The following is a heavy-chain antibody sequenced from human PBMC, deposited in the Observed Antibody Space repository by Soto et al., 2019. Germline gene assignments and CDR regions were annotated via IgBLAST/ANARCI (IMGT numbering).Heavy chain of an antibody. D-gene: IGHD3-22*01. J-gene: IGHJ3*02. CDR3: ARSTMIVAFDI. Sequence: GGSLRLSCAASGFTVSSNYMSWVRQAPGKGLEWVSVIYSGGSTYYADSVKGRFTISRDNSKNTLYLQMNSLRAEDTAVYYCARSTMIVAFDIWGQGTMVTVSS. V-gene: IGHV3-53*01. CDR1: GFTVSSNY. CDR2: IYSGGST.